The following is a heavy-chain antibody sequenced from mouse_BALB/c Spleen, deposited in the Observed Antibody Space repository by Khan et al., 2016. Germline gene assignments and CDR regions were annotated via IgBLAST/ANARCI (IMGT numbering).Heavy chain of an antibody. J-gene: IGHJ2*01. Sequence: QVQLKESGPGLVAPSQSLSITCTVSGFSLTTYGVHWVRQPPGKGLEWLGVIWAGGSTNYNSALMSRLSISKDNSKSQVFLKMNRLQTDDTATYYCARDRYYGTSYFDYWGQGTTLTVSS. CDR3: ARDRYYGTSYFDY. CDR2: IWAGGST. CDR1: GFSLTTYG. V-gene: IGHV2-9*02. D-gene: IGHD1-1*01.